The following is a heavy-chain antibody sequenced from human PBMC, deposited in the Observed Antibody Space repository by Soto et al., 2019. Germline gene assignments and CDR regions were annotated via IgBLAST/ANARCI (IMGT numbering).Heavy chain of an antibody. CDR3: ARMEGTYYYDSSGYYYGY. Sequence: VQLVQSGAEVKKPGSSVKVSCKASGGTFSSYAISWVRQAPGQGLEWMGGIIPIFGTANYAQKFQGRVTITADESTSTAYMELSSLRSEDTAVYYCARMEGTYYYDSSGYYYGYWGQGTLVTVSS. CDR2: IIPIFGTA. J-gene: IGHJ4*02. CDR1: GGTFSSYA. V-gene: IGHV1-69*01. D-gene: IGHD3-22*01.